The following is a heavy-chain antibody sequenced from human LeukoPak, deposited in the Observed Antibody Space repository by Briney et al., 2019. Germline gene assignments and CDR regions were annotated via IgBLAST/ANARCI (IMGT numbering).Heavy chain of an antibody. Sequence: GGSLRLSCAASGFTFTSHAMSWVRQAPGKGLESVSVIYSGGSTYYADSVRGRFTISRDNSKNTLYLQMNSLRVEDTAVYYCAGVGGHWGQGTLVTVSS. J-gene: IGHJ4*02. D-gene: IGHD3-10*01. CDR1: GFTFTSHA. V-gene: IGHV3-23*03. CDR2: IYSGGST. CDR3: AGVGGH.